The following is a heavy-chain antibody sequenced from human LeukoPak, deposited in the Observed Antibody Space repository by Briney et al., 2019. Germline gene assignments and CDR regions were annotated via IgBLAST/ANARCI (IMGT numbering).Heavy chain of an antibody. Sequence: PSETLSLTCTVSGGSISSFYWSWIRQPPGKGLEWIGYMYNRGNTNYNPSLKSRVTISEDTSQNQPSLQLRSVTAADTAVYSCAATIKRDYGDTNLDYWGQGTLVTVSS. J-gene: IGHJ4*02. V-gene: IGHV4-59*01. CDR1: GGSISSFY. D-gene: IGHD4-17*01. CDR3: AATIKRDYGDTNLDY. CDR2: MYNRGNT.